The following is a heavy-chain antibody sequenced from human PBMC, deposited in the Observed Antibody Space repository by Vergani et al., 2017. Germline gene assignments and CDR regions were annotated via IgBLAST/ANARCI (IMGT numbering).Heavy chain of an antibody. CDR1: GFSFSGYW. Sequence: EVQLVESGGGLIHPGGSLRLSCEGSGFSFSGYWMHWVRQSPEKGLVWVSRIKSDGSITNYADSVKGRFTISRDNAKNTLYLEMNSLRGADTAVYYCARSGYCAHVVCDMTYYYYMDVWGRGSKVAVSS. V-gene: IGHV3-74*01. D-gene: IGHD2-8*01. CDR2: IKSDGSIT. CDR3: ARSGYCAHVVCDMTYYYYMDV. J-gene: IGHJ6*03.